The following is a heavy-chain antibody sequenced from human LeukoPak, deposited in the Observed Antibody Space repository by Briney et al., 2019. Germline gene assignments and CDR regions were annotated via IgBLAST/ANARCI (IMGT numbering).Heavy chain of an antibody. CDR3: AKDIAVAGRLPYYFDY. V-gene: IGHV3-30*02. J-gene: IGHJ4*02. CDR2: IRYDGSNK. Sequence: GGSLRLSCAASGFTFSSYGMHWVRQAPGKGLEWVAFIRYDGSNKYYADSVKGRFTISRDNSKNTLYLQMNSLRAEDTAVYYCAKDIAVAGRLPYYFDYWGQGTLVTVSS. D-gene: IGHD6-19*01. CDR1: GFTFSSYG.